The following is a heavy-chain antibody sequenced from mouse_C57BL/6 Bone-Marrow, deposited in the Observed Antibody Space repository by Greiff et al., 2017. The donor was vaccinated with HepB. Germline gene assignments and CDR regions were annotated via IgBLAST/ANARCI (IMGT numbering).Heavy chain of an antibody. V-gene: IGHV1-53*01. CDR1: GYTFTSYW. Sequence: VQLQQSGTELVKPGASVKLSCKASGYTFTSYWMHWVKQRPGQGLEWIGNINPSNGGTNYNEKFKSKATLTVDKSSSTAYMQLSSLASEDSAVYYCARPSYYWYFDVWGTGTTVTVSS. CDR2: INPSNGGT. J-gene: IGHJ1*03. CDR3: ARPSYYWYFDV.